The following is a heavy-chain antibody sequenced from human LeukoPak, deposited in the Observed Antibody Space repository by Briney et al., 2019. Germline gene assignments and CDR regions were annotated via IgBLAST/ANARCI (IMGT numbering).Heavy chain of an antibody. Sequence: SETLSLTCTVSGGSISSGSYYWSWIRQPAGKGLEWIGRIYTSGSTNYSPSLKSRVTISIDTSKNQFSLKLSSVTAADTAVYYCARNGEYSTSRYFDYWGRGTLVIVSS. CDR1: GGSISSGSYY. J-gene: IGHJ4*02. CDR2: IYTSGST. V-gene: IGHV4-61*02. CDR3: ARNGEYSTSRYFDY. D-gene: IGHD6-6*01.